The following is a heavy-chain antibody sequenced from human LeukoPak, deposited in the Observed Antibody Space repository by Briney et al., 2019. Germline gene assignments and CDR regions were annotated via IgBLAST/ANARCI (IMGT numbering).Heavy chain of an antibody. CDR2: INPNSGGT. CDR1: GYTFTGYY. D-gene: IGHD3-22*01. J-gene: IGHJ4*02. V-gene: IGHV1-2*02. CDR3: ARGERRDSSGYYSPKNFDY. Sequence: ASVKVSCKASGYTFTGYYMHWVRQAPGQGLEWMGWINPNSGGTNYAQKFQGRVTVTRDTSISTAYMELSRLRSDDTAVYYCARGERRDSSGYYSPKNFDYWGQGTLVTVSS.